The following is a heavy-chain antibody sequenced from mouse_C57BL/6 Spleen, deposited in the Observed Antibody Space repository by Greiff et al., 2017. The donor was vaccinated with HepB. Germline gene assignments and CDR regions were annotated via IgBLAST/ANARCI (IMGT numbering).Heavy chain of an antibody. Sequence: QVQLKQPGAELVMPGASVKLSCKASGYTFTSYWMHWVKQRPGQGLEWIGEIDPSDSYTNYNQKFKGKSTLTVDKSSSTAYMQLSSLTSEDSAVYYCARRLYSKGGYFDVWGTGTTVTVSS. V-gene: IGHV1-69*01. CDR3: ARRLYSKGGYFDV. CDR2: IDPSDSYT. J-gene: IGHJ1*03. D-gene: IGHD2-5*01. CDR1: GYTFTSYW.